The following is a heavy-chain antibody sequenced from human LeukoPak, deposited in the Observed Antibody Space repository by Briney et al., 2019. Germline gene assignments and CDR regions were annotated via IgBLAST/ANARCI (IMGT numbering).Heavy chain of an antibody. Sequence: ASVKVSCKASGYTFTSYYMHWVRQAPGQGLEWMGIINPSGGSTSYAQKFQGRVTMTRDMSTSTVYMELSSLRSEDTAVYYCARGPFTMLRGADNWFDPWGQGTLVTVSS. CDR3: ARGPFTMLRGADNWFDP. CDR2: INPSGGST. CDR1: GYTFTSYY. D-gene: IGHD3-10*01. J-gene: IGHJ5*02. V-gene: IGHV1-46*01.